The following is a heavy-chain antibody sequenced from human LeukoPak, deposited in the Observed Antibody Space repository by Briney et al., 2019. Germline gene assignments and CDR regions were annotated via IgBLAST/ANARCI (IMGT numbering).Heavy chain of an antibody. V-gene: IGHV4-61*02. CDR3: ARAQNWGYYYYYMDV. Sequence: PSETLSLTCTVSGGSISSGSYYWSWIRQPAGKGLEWIGRIYTSGSTNYNPSLKSRVTISVDTSKNQFSLKLSSVTAADTAVYYCARAQNWGYYYYYMDVWGKGTTVIVSS. CDR2: IYTSGST. CDR1: GGSISSGSYY. D-gene: IGHD3-16*01. J-gene: IGHJ6*03.